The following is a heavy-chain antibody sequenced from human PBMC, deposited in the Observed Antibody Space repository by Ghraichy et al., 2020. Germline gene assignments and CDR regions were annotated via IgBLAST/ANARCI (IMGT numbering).Heavy chain of an antibody. Sequence: GVLRLSCVGSGFTFSGYSMNWVRQSPGKGLEWVSYITSSSRTTSYADSVKGRFTISRDNAQNSLYLQMNNLRDEDSAVYYCARGSRVVRFFYYDGIDVWGQGTTVTVSS. V-gene: IGHV3-48*02. CDR3: ARGSRVVRFFYYDGIDV. CDR1: GFTFSGYS. D-gene: IGHD4-23*01. CDR2: ITSSSRTT. J-gene: IGHJ6*02.